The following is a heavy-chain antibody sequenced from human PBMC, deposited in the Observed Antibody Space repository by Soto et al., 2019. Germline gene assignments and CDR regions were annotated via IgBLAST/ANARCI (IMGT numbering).Heavy chain of an antibody. J-gene: IGHJ4*02. CDR3: ARSPCGNDCYSVAPFDY. V-gene: IGHV1-69*02. CDR2: IIPILGIA. CDR1: GYTFSSYF. D-gene: IGHD2-21*02. Sequence: GASVKVSCKASGYTFSSYFTSWVRQAPGQGLEWMGRIIPILGIANYAQKFQGRVTITADKSISTAYLQWSSLKASDTAMYYCARSPCGNDCYSVAPFDYWGQGTLVTVSS.